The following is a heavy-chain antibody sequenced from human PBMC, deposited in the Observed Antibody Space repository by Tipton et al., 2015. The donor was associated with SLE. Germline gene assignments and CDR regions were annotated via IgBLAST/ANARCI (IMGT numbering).Heavy chain of an antibody. Sequence: TLSLTCTFSGGCIRSSRYYWGWVRQPPGKGLEGIGGISYSGSTYYSPPLNSRVTISVDTSKNQFSLKVTSVTAADTAVYYCARGWYSRNWEWWFDPWGQGTLVTVSS. CDR2: ISYSGST. D-gene: IGHD6-13*01. V-gene: IGHV4-39*07. J-gene: IGHJ5*02. CDR1: GGCIRSSRYY. CDR3: ARGWYSRNWEWWFDP.